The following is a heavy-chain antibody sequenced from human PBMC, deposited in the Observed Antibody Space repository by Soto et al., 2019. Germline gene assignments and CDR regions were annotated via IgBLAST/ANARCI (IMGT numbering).Heavy chain of an antibody. CDR3: ARAVQGLVVVTANNWFDP. D-gene: IGHD2-21*02. CDR1: GFTFSSYW. V-gene: IGHV3-74*01. Sequence: GGSLRLSCAASGFTFSSYWMHWVRQAPGKGLVWVSRINSDGGSTSYADSVKGRFTISRDNAKNTLYLQMNSLRAEDAAVYYCARAVQGLVVVTANNWFDPWGQGTLVTVSS. J-gene: IGHJ5*02. CDR2: INSDGGST.